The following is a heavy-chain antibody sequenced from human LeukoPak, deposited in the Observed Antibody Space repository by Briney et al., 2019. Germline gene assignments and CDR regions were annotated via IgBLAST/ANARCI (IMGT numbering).Heavy chain of an antibody. D-gene: IGHD6-19*01. V-gene: IGHV3-30*02. CDR2: IRYDGSNN. Sequence: GGSLRLSCAASGFTFSSYGMHWVRQAPGKGLEWVAFIRYDGSNNYYADSVKGRFTISRDNSKNTLYLQMNTLRAEDTAVYYCADGGGVAGTNDYWGQGTLVTVSS. J-gene: IGHJ4*02. CDR3: ADGGGVAGTNDY. CDR1: GFTFSSYG.